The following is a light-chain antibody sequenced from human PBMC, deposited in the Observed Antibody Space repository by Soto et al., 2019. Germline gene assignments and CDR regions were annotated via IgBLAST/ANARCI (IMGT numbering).Light chain of an antibody. J-gene: IGKJ1*01. Sequence: DIVMTQSPESLAVSLGERATINCKSSQSVLYSSNNKNYLAWYQQRPGQPPKMLIYWASTRESGVPDRFSGSGSGTDFTLTIRSLQAEDVAVYYCQQYSSSPGTFGQGTKVESK. CDR3: QQYSSSPGT. CDR1: QSVLYSSNNKNY. V-gene: IGKV4-1*01. CDR2: WAS.